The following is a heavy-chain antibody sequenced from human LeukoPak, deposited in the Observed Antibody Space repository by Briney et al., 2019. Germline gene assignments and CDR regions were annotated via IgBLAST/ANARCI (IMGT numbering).Heavy chain of an antibody. V-gene: IGHV1-69*13. Sequence: SVKVSCKASGGTFSSYAISWVRQAPGQGLEWMGGIIPIFGTANYAQKFQGRVTITEDESTDTAYMELSSLRSEDTAVYYWSNFGKASRAGYNYLGQGTPVTGSS. CDR2: IIPIFGTA. CDR3: SNFGKASRAGYNY. J-gene: IGHJ4*02. D-gene: IGHD5-24*01. CDR1: GGTFSSYA.